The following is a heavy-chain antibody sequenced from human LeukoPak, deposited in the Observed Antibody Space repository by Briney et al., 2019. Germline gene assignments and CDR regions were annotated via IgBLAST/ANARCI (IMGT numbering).Heavy chain of an antibody. CDR3: ARDRIAVAGPDY. CDR1: GGTFSSYA. D-gene: IGHD6-19*01. J-gene: IGHJ4*02. CDR2: INPNSGVT. V-gene: IGHV1-2*02. Sequence: ASVKVSCKASGGTFSSYAISWVRQAPGQGLEWMGWINPNSGVTNYAQKFQGRVTMTRDTSITTAYMDLNRLRSDDTAVYYCARDRIAVAGPDYWGQGTLVTVSS.